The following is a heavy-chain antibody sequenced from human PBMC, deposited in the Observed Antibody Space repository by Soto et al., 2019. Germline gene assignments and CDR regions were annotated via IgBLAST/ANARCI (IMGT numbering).Heavy chain of an antibody. Sequence: QVQLVRSGAEVKKPGASVKVSCKASGYTFTSYDINWVRQATGQGLEWMGWMNPNSGNTGYAQKLQGRVTMTRNTSISTAYMELSSLRSEDTAVYYCARGADPYSPYYYYMDVWGKGTTVTVSS. D-gene: IGHD6-13*01. CDR2: MNPNSGNT. V-gene: IGHV1-8*01. J-gene: IGHJ6*03. CDR3: ARGADPYSPYYYYMDV. CDR1: GYTFTSYD.